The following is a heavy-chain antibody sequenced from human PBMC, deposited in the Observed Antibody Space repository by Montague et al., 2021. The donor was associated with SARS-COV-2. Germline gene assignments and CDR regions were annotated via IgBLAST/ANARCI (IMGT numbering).Heavy chain of an antibody. CDR3: ARHYSATLPAVY. CDR2: ISDSGST. V-gene: IGHV4-59*08. Sequence: SETLSLTCTVSGGSISSFYWSWFRQPPGKGLEWIGYISDSGSTNYNPSLTSRVTMSVDTSKNLFSLKVNSVTAADTAVYYCARHYSATLPAVYWGQGTLVTVPS. J-gene: IGHJ4*02. CDR1: GGSISSFY. D-gene: IGHD2-15*01.